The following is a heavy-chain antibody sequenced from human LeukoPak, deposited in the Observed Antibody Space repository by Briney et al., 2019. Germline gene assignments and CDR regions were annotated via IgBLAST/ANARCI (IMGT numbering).Heavy chain of an antibody. CDR1: GFTFSSYA. D-gene: IGHD3/OR15-3a*01. Sequence: GGSLRLSCAASGFTFSSYAISWVRQAPGKGLEWVSSISGDTAHTYYADSAKGRFTISRDNSKNTLYLQMNSLRADDTAVYYCAKDHGVDWHFDYWGRGTLVTVSS. V-gene: IGHV3-23*01. CDR3: AKDHGVDWHFDY. CDR2: ISGDTAHT. J-gene: IGHJ4*02.